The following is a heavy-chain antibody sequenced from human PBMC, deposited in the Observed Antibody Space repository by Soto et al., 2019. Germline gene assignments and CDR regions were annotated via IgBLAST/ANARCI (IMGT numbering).Heavy chain of an antibody. CDR1: GGTFSSYA. J-gene: IGHJ2*01. V-gene: IGHV1-69*12. Sequence: QVQLVQSGAEVKKPGSSVKVSCKASGGTFSSYANSWVRQAPGQGLEWMGGIIPIFGRANYAQNFQSRVTITAAASTSTAYMELSSLRSEDTAGYYCAQTLGLAVAGPGRFDLWGRGTLVTVS. CDR3: AQTLGLAVAGPGRFDL. D-gene: IGHD6-19*01. CDR2: IIPIFGRA.